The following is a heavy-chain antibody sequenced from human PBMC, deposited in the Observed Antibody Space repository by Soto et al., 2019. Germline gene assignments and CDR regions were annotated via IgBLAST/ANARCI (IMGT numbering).Heavy chain of an antibody. CDR3: ARQRGSGTYYNPTDY. J-gene: IGHJ4*02. CDR1: EYRFTSYW. CDR2: IYPGDSGT. Sequence: PGESLKISCQGSEYRFTSYWIGWVRQVPGKGLEWMGIIYPGDSGTRYNPSFGGQVTISADKSISTAYLQWSSLKASDTAVYYCARQRGSGTYYNPTDYWGQGTLVTVSS. V-gene: IGHV5-51*01. D-gene: IGHD3-10*01.